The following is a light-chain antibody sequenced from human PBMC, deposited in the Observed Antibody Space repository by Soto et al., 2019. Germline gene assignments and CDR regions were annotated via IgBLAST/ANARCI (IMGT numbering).Light chain of an antibody. CDR1: SSNIGSNY. Sequence: QSVLTQPPSASGTPGQWVTISCSGSSSNIGSNYVYWYQQLPGAAPKLLIYRNNQRPSGVPDRFSGSNSGTSASLAISGLRSEDEADYYCAAWDDSLSALFGGGTKLTVL. CDR3: AAWDDSLSAL. CDR2: RNN. V-gene: IGLV1-47*01. J-gene: IGLJ2*01.